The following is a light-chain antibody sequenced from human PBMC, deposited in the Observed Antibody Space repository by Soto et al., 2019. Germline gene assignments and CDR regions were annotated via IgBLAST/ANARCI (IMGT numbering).Light chain of an antibody. CDR2: GNS. J-gene: IGLJ3*02. CDR3: QSYDSSLSVTV. Sequence: QSVLTQPPSVSGAPGQRVTISCTGSSSNIGAGYDVHWYQQLPGTAPKLLIYGNSNRPSGVPDRFSGSKSGTSAPLAITGLQAEDEADYYCQSYDSSLSVTVFGGGTKLTVL. CDR1: SSNIGAGYD. V-gene: IGLV1-40*01.